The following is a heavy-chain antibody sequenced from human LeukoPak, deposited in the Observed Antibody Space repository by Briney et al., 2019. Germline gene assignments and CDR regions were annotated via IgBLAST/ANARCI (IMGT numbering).Heavy chain of an antibody. D-gene: IGHD3-22*01. CDR3: ARDPYYYDSSGYYHYYYMDV. V-gene: IGHV1-18*01. CDR2: ISAYNGNT. J-gene: IGHJ6*03. CDR1: GYTFTSYG. Sequence: ASVKVSCKASGYTFTSYGISWVRQAPGQGLEWMGWISAYNGNTNYAQKLQGRVTMTTDTSTSTAYMELRSLRSDDTAVYYCARDPYYYDSSGYYHYYYMDVWGKGTTVTVSS.